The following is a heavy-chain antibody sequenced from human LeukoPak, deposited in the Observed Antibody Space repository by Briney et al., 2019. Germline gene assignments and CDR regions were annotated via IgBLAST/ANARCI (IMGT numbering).Heavy chain of an antibody. J-gene: IGHJ5*02. Sequence: PSETLSLTCGVYGGSFSGYYWSWVRQPPGKGLEWIGEINHSGSTNYNPSLKGRVTISVDTSKNQFSLKLSSVTAADTAVYYCARVLLWFGESKYNWFDPWGQGTLVTVSS. CDR2: INHSGST. CDR1: GGSFSGYY. V-gene: IGHV4-34*01. D-gene: IGHD3-10*01. CDR3: ARVLLWFGESKYNWFDP.